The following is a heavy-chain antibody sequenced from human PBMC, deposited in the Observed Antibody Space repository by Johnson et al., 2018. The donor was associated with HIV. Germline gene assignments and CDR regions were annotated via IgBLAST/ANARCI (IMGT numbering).Heavy chain of an antibody. J-gene: IGHJ3*02. V-gene: IGHV3-30*12. CDR2: ISYDGSNK. D-gene: IGHD6-13*01. CDR1: GFTFNRYG. CDR3: ARGSSSWLHDAFDI. Sequence: QEKLVESGGGVVQPGRSLRLSCAASGFTFNRYGMHWVRQAPGKGLEWVAVISYDGSNKYYADSMKGRFTISRDNSKNTLYLQMNSLKTEDTAVYYCARGSSSWLHDAFDIWGQGTAVTVSS.